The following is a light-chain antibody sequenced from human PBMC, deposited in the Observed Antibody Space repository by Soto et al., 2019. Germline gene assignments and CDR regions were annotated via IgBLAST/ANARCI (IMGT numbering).Light chain of an antibody. CDR3: AAWDDSLNGRL. J-gene: IGLJ2*01. V-gene: IGLV1-44*01. CDR1: SSNIGSYT. CDR2: NNN. Sequence: QSALTQPPSASGTPGQRVTISCSGSSSNIGSYTVNWYQLLPGTAPKLLIYNNNHRPSGVPDRFSGSKSGTSASLAISGLQSEDEDDYYCAAWDDSLNGRLFGGGTKLTVL.